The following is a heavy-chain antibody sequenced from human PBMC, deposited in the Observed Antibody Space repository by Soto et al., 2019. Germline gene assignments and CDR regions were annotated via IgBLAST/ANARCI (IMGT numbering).Heavy chain of an antibody. V-gene: IGHV3-23*01. CDR2: ISGSGDTT. CDR3: ANERSSGWSFDY. D-gene: IGHD6-19*01. CDR1: GFTFSTYA. J-gene: IGHJ4*02. Sequence: EVQLLESGGGLVQPGGSLRLSCAASGFTFSTYAMNWVRQAPGKGLEWVSAISGSGDTTYYADSVKGRFTVSRDNSKNTLYLQMNSLRAEDTAVFYCANERSSGWSFDYWGPGTLVTVSS.